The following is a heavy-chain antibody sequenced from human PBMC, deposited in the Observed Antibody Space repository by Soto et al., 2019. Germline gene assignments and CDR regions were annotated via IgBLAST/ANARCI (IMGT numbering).Heavy chain of an antibody. CDR1: GGSVSSGDYF. J-gene: IGHJ6*02. Sequence: TSETLSLTCTVSGGSVSSGDYFWSLLRQSPGKRLEWIAYIYYSGSTNYNPSLKSRATISVDTSKSQVSLTLTSMTAADAALYYCARSPNYYYYGFDVWGQGTAVTVSS. D-gene: IGHD3-10*01. CDR2: IYYSGST. CDR3: ARSPNYYYYGFDV. V-gene: IGHV4-61*08.